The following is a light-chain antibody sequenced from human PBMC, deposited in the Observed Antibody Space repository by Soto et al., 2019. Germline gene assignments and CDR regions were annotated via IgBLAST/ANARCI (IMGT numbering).Light chain of an antibody. Sequence: IVMTQSPATLSVSPGERVTLSCRASQSINNKVAWYQQKPGQAPRLLIYGASTRATGISARFSGSGSGTAFTLTISSLQSADFAVYYCQQYNNWPPITFGQGTRLEIK. J-gene: IGKJ5*01. CDR2: GAS. CDR3: QQYNNWPPIT. V-gene: IGKV3-15*01. CDR1: QSINNK.